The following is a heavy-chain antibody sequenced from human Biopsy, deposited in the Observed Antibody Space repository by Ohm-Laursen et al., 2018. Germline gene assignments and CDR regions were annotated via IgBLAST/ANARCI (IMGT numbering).Heavy chain of an antibody. CDR3: ARDYDTSGYYYVS. CDR1: GGSISNNNYY. D-gene: IGHD3-22*01. J-gene: IGHJ5*02. V-gene: IGHV4-39*02. CDR2: IFYRGST. Sequence: TLSLTCTVSGGSISNNNYYWGWIRQPPGKGLEWIGGIFYRGSTHYKPSLKSRVNISVDTSKNHFSLKLISVTAADTAVYYCARDYDTSGYYYVSWGQGALVTVSS.